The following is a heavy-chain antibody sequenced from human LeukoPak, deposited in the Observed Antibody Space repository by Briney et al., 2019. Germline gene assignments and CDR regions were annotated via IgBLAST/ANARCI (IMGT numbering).Heavy chain of an antibody. D-gene: IGHD5-18*01. CDR3: ARVFRGDTAMVWDRANYYYYYMDV. J-gene: IGHJ6*03. V-gene: IGHV3-48*04. CDR2: ISSSSSTI. CDR1: GFTFSSYS. Sequence: PGGSLRLSCAASGFTFSSYSMNWVRQAPGKGLEWVSYISSSSSTIYYADSVKGRFTISRDNAKNSLYLQMNSLRAEDTAVYYCARVFRGDTAMVWDRANYYYYYMDVWGKGTTVTVSS.